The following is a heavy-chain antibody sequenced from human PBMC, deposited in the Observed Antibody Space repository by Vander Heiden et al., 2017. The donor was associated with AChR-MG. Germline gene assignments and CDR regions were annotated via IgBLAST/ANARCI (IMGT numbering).Heavy chain of an antibody. D-gene: IGHD5-12*01. CDR1: GGTFSSYA. V-gene: IGHV1-69*04. CDR3: ARPLVGYEDYYYGMDV. J-gene: IGHJ6*02. CDR2: IIPILGIA. Sequence: QVQLVPSGAEVKKPGSSVKVSCKASGGTFSSYAISWVRQAPGQGLEWMGRIIPILGIANYAQKFQGRVTITADKSTSTAYMELSSLRSEDTAVYYCARPLVGYEDYYYGMDVWGQGTTVTVSS.